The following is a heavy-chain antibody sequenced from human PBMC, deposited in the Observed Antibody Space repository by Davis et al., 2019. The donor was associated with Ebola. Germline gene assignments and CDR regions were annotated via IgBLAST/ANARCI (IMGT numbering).Heavy chain of an antibody. Sequence: SQTLSLTCAVSGGSISSRNWWSWVRQPPGKGLEWIGEIYHSGSTNYNPSLKSRVTISVDKSKHQFSLKLSSVTAADTAVYYCARNRIAGSSSFYYYYGMDVWGQGTTVTVSS. J-gene: IGHJ6*02. CDR1: GGSISSRNW. CDR3: ARNRIAGSSSFYYYYGMDV. CDR2: IYHSGST. D-gene: IGHD6-6*01. V-gene: IGHV4-4*02.